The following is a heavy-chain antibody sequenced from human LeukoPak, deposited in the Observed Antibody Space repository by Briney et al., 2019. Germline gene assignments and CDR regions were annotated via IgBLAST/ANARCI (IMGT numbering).Heavy chain of an antibody. V-gene: IGHV4-34*01. J-gene: IGHJ4*02. D-gene: IGHD3-10*01. Sequence: SETLSLTCAVYGGSFSGYYWSWIRQPTGKGLEWIGEINHSGSTNYNPSLKSRVTISVDTSKNQFSLKLSSVTAADTAVYYCARGPRGASDYWGQGTLVTVSS. CDR1: GGSFSGYY. CDR2: INHSGST. CDR3: ARGPRGASDY.